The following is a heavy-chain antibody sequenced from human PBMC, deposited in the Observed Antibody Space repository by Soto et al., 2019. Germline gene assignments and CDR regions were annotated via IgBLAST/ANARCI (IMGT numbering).Heavy chain of an antibody. J-gene: IGHJ4*02. D-gene: IGHD6-19*01. CDR2: ISGSGART. CDR3: ENLWYSSGWHDY. CDR1: GFTFSSYA. V-gene: IGHV3-23*01. Sequence: EVQLLESGGGLVQPGGSLRLSCTASGFTFSSYAMNWVRQAPGKGPEWVSGISGSGARTYYADSVKGRFTISRDNSKNTQYRQLKSQRAEDTAVYYCENLWYSSGWHDYWGQGSLITVSS.